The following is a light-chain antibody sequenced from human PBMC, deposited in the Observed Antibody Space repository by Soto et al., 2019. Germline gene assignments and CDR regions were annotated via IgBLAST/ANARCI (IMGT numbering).Light chain of an antibody. CDR3: ATWDDSLSGYV. CDR2: SNN. J-gene: IGLJ1*01. Sequence: QSVLTQPPSSSGTPGQSVSISCSGSSSNIENNYVYWYQHLRVTAPKLLMHSNNQRPAGVPDRXSASKSGXPXSLAISGLRSEDEADYYCATWDDSLSGYVFGTGTKVNVL. CDR1: SSNIENNY. V-gene: IGLV1-47*02.